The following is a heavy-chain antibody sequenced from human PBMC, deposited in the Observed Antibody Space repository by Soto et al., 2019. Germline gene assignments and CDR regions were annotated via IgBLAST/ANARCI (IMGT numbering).Heavy chain of an antibody. CDR1: GFTFSSYA. V-gene: IGHV3-30-3*01. D-gene: IGHD6-13*01. Sequence: GGSLRLSCAASGFTFSSYAMHWVRQAPGKGLEWVAVISYDGSNKYYADSVKGRFTISRDNSKNTLYLQMNSLRAEDTAVYYCARYSSKQLVRLGLFAPWGQGTVVTVSS. J-gene: IGHJ5*02. CDR2: ISYDGSNK. CDR3: ARYSSKQLVRLGLFAP.